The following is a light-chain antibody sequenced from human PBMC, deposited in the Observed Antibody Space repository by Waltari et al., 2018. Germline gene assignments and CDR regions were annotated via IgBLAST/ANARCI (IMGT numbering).Light chain of an antibody. CDR1: QSVGTS. J-gene: IGKJ1*01. V-gene: IGKV3-15*01. Sequence: EILMTQFPATLSASPGERVTLACTASQSVGTSLAWYQQKHGQAPSLLIFFASTRATGVPARFSGSGSGTEFTLTISSLQSEDFAVYYCQQYDNWPPWTFGQGTKVE. CDR3: QQYDNWPPWT. CDR2: FAS.